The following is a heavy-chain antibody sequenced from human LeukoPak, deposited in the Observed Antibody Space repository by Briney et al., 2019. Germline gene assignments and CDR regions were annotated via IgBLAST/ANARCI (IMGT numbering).Heavy chain of an antibody. CDR1: GYTFTSYA. V-gene: IGHV7-4-1*02. J-gene: IGHJ3*02. D-gene: IGHD3-22*01. CDR3: ARALPGKWFRPKDAFDI. CDR2: INTNTGNP. Sequence: ASVKVSCKASGYTFTSYAMNWVRQAPGQGLEWMGWINTNTGNPTYAQGFTGRFVFSLDTSVSTAYLQISSLKAEDTAVYYCARALPGKWFRPKDAFDIWGQGTMVTVSS.